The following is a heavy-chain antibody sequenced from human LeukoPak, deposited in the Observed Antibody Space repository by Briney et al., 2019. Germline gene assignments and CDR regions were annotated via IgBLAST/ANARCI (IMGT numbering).Heavy chain of an antibody. D-gene: IGHD6-6*01. CDR3: ASLQSPDSSSNDWFDS. Sequence: SETLSLTCTVSGGSISGHYWNWIRQPPGKGLEWIGYIHYSGDTNYNRSLKSRVAISVDTSKNQFSLKLSSVTAADTAVYYCASLQSPDSSSNDWFDSWGQGTLVTVSS. CDR1: GGSISGHY. V-gene: IGHV4-59*11. CDR2: IHYSGDT. J-gene: IGHJ5*01.